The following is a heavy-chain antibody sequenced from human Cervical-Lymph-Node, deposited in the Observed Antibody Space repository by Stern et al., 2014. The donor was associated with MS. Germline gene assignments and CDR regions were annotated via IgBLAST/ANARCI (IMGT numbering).Heavy chain of an antibody. D-gene: IGHD3-22*01. CDR3: ATVGDHYDSRGYYYGH. Sequence: VQLVESGAEVKKPWSSVKVSCKASGGTLTSYAISWVRQAPGQGLEWMGGIIPIFGTAHYAQRFQGRVTITADESTSTVYMDLSSLRSEDTATYYCATVGDHYDSRGYYYGHWGQGTQVTVSS. V-gene: IGHV1-69*01. J-gene: IGHJ4*02. CDR2: IIPIFGTA. CDR1: GGTLTSYA.